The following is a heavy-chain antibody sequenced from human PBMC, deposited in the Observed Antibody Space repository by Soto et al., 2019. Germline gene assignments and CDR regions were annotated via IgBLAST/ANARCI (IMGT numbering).Heavy chain of an antibody. J-gene: IGHJ4*02. D-gene: IGHD6-25*01. V-gene: IGHV4-59*08. CDR3: ARLIRGAAAASDS. CDR2: ISHTGTT. CDR1: GGSIDTYY. Sequence: QVQLQESGPGLVKPSETLSLTCTVSGGSIDTYYWSWIRQPPGKGLEYIGYISHTGTTDSNPSLKSRVTLSIDTSKNQFSLNLSSVTASDTASYYCARLIRGAAAASDSWGQGSLVTVSS.